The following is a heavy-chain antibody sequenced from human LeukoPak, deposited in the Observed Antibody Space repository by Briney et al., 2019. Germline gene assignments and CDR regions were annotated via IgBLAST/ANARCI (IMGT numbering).Heavy chain of an antibody. J-gene: IGHJ3*02. Sequence: SETLSLTCAVYGGSFSGYYWSWIRQPPGKGLEWIGSIYYSGSTYYNPSLKSRVTISVDTSKNQFSLKLSSVTAADTAVYYCARRASFFGDAFDIWGQGTMVTVSS. D-gene: IGHD3-10*01. CDR1: GGSFSGYY. CDR3: ARRASFFGDAFDI. V-gene: IGHV4-34*01. CDR2: IYYSGST.